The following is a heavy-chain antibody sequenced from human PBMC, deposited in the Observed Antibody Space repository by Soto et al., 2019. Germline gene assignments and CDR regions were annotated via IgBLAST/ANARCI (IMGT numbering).Heavy chain of an antibody. V-gene: IGHV3-23*01. D-gene: IGHD2-15*01. CDR3: AKDLGYCSGGSCYSTPLDY. J-gene: IGHJ4*02. CDR1: GFTFSSYA. CDR2: ISGSGGST. Sequence: PGGSLRLSCAASGFTFSSYAMSWVRQAPGKGLEWVSAISGSGGSTYYADSVKGRFTIPRDNSKNTLYLQMNSLRAEDTAVYYCAKDLGYCSGGSCYSTPLDYWGQGTLVTVSS.